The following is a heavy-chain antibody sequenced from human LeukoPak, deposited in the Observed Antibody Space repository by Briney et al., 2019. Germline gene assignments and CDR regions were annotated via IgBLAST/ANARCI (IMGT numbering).Heavy chain of an antibody. Sequence: ASVKVSCKASGYTFTSYYMHWVRQAPGQGLEWMGIINPSGGSTSYAQKFQGRVTMTRDMSTSTVYMELSSLRSEDTAVYYCARESRGQTYFDYWGQGTLVTVSS. V-gene: IGHV1-46*01. CDR3: ARESRGQTYFDY. CDR2: INPSGGST. CDR1: GYTFTSYY. J-gene: IGHJ4*02.